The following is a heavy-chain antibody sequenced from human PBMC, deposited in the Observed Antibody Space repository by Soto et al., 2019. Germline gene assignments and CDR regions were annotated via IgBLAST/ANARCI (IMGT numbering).Heavy chain of an antibody. CDR1: IFTFSRYA. V-gene: IGHV3-23*01. CDR2: ISGSGDRT. J-gene: IGHJ4*02. Sequence: VGSLRLSCASSIFTFSRYAMSCVRQSPGQWLEWVSGISGSGDRTYYADSVKARFTISRDNAKNTLYLQMRSLRVEDTALYYCAKDYEAVTANIYGGHFEGWGQGTPVNVSS. CDR3: AKDYEAVTANIYGGHFEG. D-gene: IGHD2-2*01.